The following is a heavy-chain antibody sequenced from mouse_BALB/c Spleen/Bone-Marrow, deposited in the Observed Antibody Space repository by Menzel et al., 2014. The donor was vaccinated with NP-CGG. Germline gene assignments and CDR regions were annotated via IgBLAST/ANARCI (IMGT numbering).Heavy chain of an antibody. V-gene: IGHV14-3*02. J-gene: IGHJ4*01. CDR2: IGPANGNT. CDR3: ARVYPNAMDY. D-gene: IGHD2-1*01. CDR1: GFNIKDTY. Sequence: EVQLQQSGAELVKPGASVKLSCTASGFNIKDTYMHWVRQRPEQGLEWIGRIGPANGNTKYDPKFQGKATITADTSSNTAYLQLSSLTSEDTAVNYCARVYPNAMDYWGQGTSVTVSS.